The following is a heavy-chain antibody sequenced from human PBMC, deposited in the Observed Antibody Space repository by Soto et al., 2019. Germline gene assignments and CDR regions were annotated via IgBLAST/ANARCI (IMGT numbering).Heavy chain of an antibody. CDR1: GFTFSSYS. V-gene: IGHV3-21*01. CDR3: TRDPRGGRHFDY. D-gene: IGHD3-10*01. CDR2: ISSSSSYI. Sequence: GGSLRLSCAASGFTFSSYSMNWVRQAPGKGLEWVSSISSSSSYIYYADSVNGRFTISRDNAKNSVYLQLNSLRVEDTAVYYCTRDPRGGRHFDYWGPGTLVTVSS. J-gene: IGHJ4*02.